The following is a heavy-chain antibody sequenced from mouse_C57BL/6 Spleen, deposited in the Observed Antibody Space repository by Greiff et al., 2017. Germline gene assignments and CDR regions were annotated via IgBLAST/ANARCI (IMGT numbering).Heavy chain of an antibody. CDR2: INYDGSST. J-gene: IGHJ2*01. Sequence: EVMLVESEGGLVQPGSSMKLSCTASGFTFSDYYMAWVRQVPEKGLEWVANINYDGSSTYYLDSLKSRFIISRDNAKNILYLQMSSLKSEDTATYYCARDNWGYYFDYWGQGTTLTVSS. V-gene: IGHV5-16*01. CDR1: GFTFSDYY. CDR3: ARDNWGYYFDY. D-gene: IGHD4-1*02.